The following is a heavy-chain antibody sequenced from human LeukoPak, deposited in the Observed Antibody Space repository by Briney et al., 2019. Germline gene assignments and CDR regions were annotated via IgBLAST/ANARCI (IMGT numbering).Heavy chain of an antibody. V-gene: IGHV3-30*02. J-gene: IGHJ5*02. CDR3: AKPRLYGYDSSGWLGVPWFDP. CDR1: GFTFSSYG. CDR2: IRYDGSNK. D-gene: IGHD6-19*01. Sequence: QSGGSLRLSCAASGFTFSSYGMHWVRQAPGKGLEWVAFIRYDGSNKYYADSVKGRFTISRDNSKNTLYLQMNSLRAEGTAVYYCAKPRLYGYDSSGWLGVPWFDPWGQGTLVTVSS.